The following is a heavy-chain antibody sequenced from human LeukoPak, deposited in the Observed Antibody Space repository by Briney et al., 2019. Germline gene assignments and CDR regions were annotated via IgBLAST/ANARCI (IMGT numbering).Heavy chain of an antibody. J-gene: IGHJ6*02. D-gene: IGHD3-9*01. CDR2: INTNTGNP. CDR3: ARDPRLRYFDWFPQDYYYGMDV. V-gene: IGHV7-4-1*02. Sequence: ASVKVSCKASGYTFTSYAMNWVRQAPGQGLEWMGWINTNTGNPTYAQGFTGRFVFSLDTSVSTAYLQISSLKAEDTAVYYCARDPRLRYFDWFPQDYYYGMDVWGQGTTVTVS. CDR1: GYTFTSYA.